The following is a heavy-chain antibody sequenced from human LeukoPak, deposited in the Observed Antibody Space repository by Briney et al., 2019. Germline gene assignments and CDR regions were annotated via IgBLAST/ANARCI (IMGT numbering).Heavy chain of an antibody. V-gene: IGHV4-39*07. D-gene: IGHD3-10*01. Sequence: GSLRLSCAASGFTFSNYWMSWVRQPPGKGLEWIGSIYYSGSTYYNPSLKSRVTISVDTSKNQFSLKLSSVTAADTAVYYCARRAYYYGSGSYPQPDYWGQGTLVTVSS. CDR2: IYYSGST. CDR1: GFTFSNYW. J-gene: IGHJ4*02. CDR3: ARRAYYYGSGSYPQPDY.